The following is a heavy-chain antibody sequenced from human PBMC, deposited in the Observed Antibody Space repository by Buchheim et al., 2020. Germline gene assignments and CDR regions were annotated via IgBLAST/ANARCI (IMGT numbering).Heavy chain of an antibody. D-gene: IGHD1-26*01. Sequence: EVQLVESGGGLVQPGGSLRLSCAASGFTFSSYDMNWVRQAPGKGLEWVSYISSSGSTIYYADSVKGRFTISRDNAKNSLYLQMNSLRSEDTAVYYCAGVPSGSYYYYYGMDVCGQETT. CDR1: GFTFSSYD. CDR2: ISSSGSTI. J-gene: IGHJ6*02. CDR3: AGVPSGSYYYYYGMDV. V-gene: IGHV3-48*03.